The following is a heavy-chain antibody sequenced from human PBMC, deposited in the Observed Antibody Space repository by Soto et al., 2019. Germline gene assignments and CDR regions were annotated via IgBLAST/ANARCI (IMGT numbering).Heavy chain of an antibody. D-gene: IGHD1-26*01. J-gene: IGHJ6*02. CDR2: IYYSGST. CDR3: ARGEYASGSYYYYGMDV. Sequence: SETLSLTCTVSGGSISSGSYYWSWIRQPPGKGLEWIGYIYYSGSTNYNPSLKSRVTISVDTSKNQFSLKLSSVTAADTAVYYCARGEYASGSYYYYGMDVWGQGTTVTVSS. V-gene: IGHV4-61*01. CDR1: GGSISSGSYY.